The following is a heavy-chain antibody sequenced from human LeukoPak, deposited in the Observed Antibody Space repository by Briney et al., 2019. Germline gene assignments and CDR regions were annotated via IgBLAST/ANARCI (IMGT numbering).Heavy chain of an antibody. Sequence: SETLSLTCTVSGGSVSSGSYYWSWIRQPPGKGLEWIGYIYYSGSTNYNPSLKSRVTISVDTSKNQFSLKLSSVTAADTAVYYCASIRDTAMEIDYWGQGTLVTVSS. D-gene: IGHD5-18*01. V-gene: IGHV4-61*01. CDR2: IYYSGST. CDR1: GGSVSSGSYY. CDR3: ASIRDTAMEIDY. J-gene: IGHJ4*02.